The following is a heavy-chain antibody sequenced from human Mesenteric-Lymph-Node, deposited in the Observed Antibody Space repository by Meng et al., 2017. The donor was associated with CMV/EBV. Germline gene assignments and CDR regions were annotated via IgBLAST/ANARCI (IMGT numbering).Heavy chain of an antibody. Sequence: GESLKISCAASGFTFSSYSMNWVRQAPGKGLEWVSYISSGSGTIYYADSVKGRFTISRDNAKNSLDLQMNSLRAEDTAVYYCARNDYGDSWGQGTLVTVSS. J-gene: IGHJ4*02. CDR1: GFTFSSYS. CDR3: ARNDYGDS. V-gene: IGHV3-48*04. CDR2: ISSGSGTI.